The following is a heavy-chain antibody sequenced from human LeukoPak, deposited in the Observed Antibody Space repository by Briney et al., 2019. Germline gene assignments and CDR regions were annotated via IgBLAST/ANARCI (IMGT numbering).Heavy chain of an antibody. Sequence: SEXXSLTCTVSGASISSYYWSWIRQPAGEGLEWIGRIYTSGSTKYNPYLKSRGTISVDTSKNQFSLKLSSVTAADTAVYYCAREIAYCGGDCYSAHWFDPWGQGTLVTVSS. J-gene: IGHJ5*02. CDR2: IYTSGST. V-gene: IGHV4-4*07. CDR3: AREIAYCGGDCYSAHWFDP. CDR1: GASISSYY. D-gene: IGHD2-21*01.